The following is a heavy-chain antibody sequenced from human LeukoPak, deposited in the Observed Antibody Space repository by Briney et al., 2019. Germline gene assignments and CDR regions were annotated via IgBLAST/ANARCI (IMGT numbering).Heavy chain of an antibody. D-gene: IGHD2-21*02. V-gene: IGHV3-11*01. CDR3: ASLAYCGGDCYSGAFDI. J-gene: IGHJ3*02. CDR1: GFTFSDYY. Sequence: GGSLRLSCAASGFTFSDYYMSWIRQAPGKGLEWVSYISSSGSTIYYADSVKGRFTISRDNAKNSLYLQMNSLRAEDTAVYYCASLAYCGGDCYSGAFDIWGQGTMVTVSS. CDR2: ISSSGSTI.